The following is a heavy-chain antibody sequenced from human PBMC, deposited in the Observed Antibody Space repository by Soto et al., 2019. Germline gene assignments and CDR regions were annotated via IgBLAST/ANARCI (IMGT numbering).Heavy chain of an antibody. CDR1: GFTFNTAW. J-gene: IGHJ5*01. V-gene: IGHV3-11*01. Sequence: GGSLRLSCAAFGFTFNTAWMSWVRQAPGKGLEWVSYISSSGTTIYCADSVKGRFTISRDNAKRSLYLQMNSLRAEDTAVYYCARDRGFDSWGQGTLVTVSS. CDR2: ISSSGTTI. CDR3: ARDRGFDS.